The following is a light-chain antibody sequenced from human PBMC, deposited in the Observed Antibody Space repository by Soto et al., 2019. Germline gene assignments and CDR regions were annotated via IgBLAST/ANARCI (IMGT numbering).Light chain of an antibody. Sequence: EIVMTQSPATLSVSPGGSATLSCRASQSVTLDLAWYQQRPGQAPRLLIYAASTRATGVPARFSGSGSGTEFTLTISSLESEEFAVYYCTQYNPLESFGGGTKVEIK. CDR2: AAS. CDR3: TQYNPLES. CDR1: QSVTLD. J-gene: IGKJ4*01. V-gene: IGKV3-15*01.